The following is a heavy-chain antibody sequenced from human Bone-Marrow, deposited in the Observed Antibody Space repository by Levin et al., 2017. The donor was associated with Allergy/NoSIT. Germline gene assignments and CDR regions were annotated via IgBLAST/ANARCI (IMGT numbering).Heavy chain of an antibody. CDR2: ISSSGSTI. D-gene: IGHD3-16*02. CDR3: ARGIHLGELSLTRYYYYYMDV. CDR1: GFTFSSYE. Sequence: LSLTCAASGFTFSSYEMNWVRQAPGKGLEWVSYISSSGSTIYYADSVKGRFTISRDNAKNSLYLQMNSLRAEDTAVYYCARGIHLGELSLTRYYYYYMDVWGKGTTVTVSS. V-gene: IGHV3-48*03. J-gene: IGHJ6*03.